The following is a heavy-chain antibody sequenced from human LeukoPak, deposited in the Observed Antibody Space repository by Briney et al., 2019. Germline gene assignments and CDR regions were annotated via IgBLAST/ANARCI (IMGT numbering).Heavy chain of an antibody. J-gene: IGHJ4*02. D-gene: IGHD3-22*01. CDR3: ARYYYDSSGYYWVDY. CDR1: GYTFSSHG. Sequence: ASVKVSCKASGYTFSSHGISWVRQAPGQGLEWMGWISAYNGNTNYAQKLQGRVTMTTDTSTSTAYMELRSLRSDDTAVYYCARYYYDSSGYYWVDYWGQGTLVTVSS. V-gene: IGHV1-18*01. CDR2: ISAYNGNT.